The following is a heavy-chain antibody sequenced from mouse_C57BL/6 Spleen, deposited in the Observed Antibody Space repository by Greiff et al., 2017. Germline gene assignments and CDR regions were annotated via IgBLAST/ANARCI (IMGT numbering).Heavy chain of an antibody. J-gene: IGHJ1*03. D-gene: IGHD1-1*01. CDR2: IDPSDSYT. Sequence: QVQLQQPGAELVMPGASVKLSCKASGYTFTSYWMHWVKQRPGQGLEWIGEIDPSDSYTNYNQKFKGKSTLTVDKSSSTAYMQLSSLTSEDSAVYYCARSPIYYYGSSHPYWYFDVWGTGTTVTVSS. CDR3: ARSPIYYYGSSHPYWYFDV. V-gene: IGHV1-69*01. CDR1: GYTFTSYW.